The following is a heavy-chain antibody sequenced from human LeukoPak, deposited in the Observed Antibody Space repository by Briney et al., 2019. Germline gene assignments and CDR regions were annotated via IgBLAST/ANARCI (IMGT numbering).Heavy chain of an antibody. J-gene: IGHJ5*02. CDR3: ARDIGLRKAAPPGWFDP. D-gene: IGHD6-6*01. CDR2: IKQDGSEK. CDR1: GITFCCHW. Sequence: PGGSLRLSCGTSGITFCCHWINLGRPAPGEGLEWGGSIKQDGSEKYCVDSVKGRFTISRDNANNSLYLQMNSLRADDTAVYYCARDIGLRKAAPPGWFDPWGQGALVTVSS. V-gene: IGHV3-7*01.